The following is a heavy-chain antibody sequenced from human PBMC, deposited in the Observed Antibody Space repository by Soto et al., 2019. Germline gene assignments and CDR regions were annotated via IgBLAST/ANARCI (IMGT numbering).Heavy chain of an antibody. CDR3: ARGQYRRLDY. CDR2: MNANSGNT. J-gene: IGHJ4*02. Sequence: ASVKVSCKTSGFTFTDYDINWVRQASGQGLEWMGWMNANSGNTGYAQNFQGRVTMTRTTSSPTAYMELSGLASEDTAVYHCARGQYRRLDYWGQGTQVTVSS. D-gene: IGHD3-16*02. V-gene: IGHV1-8*01. CDR1: GFTFTDYD.